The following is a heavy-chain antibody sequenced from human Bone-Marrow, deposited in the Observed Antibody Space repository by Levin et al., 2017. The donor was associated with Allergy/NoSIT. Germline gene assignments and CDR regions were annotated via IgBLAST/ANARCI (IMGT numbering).Heavy chain of an antibody. Sequence: GGSLRLSCGVSGFSFSSNWMSWVRQAPGKGLEWVANIKEDGSERYYVDSVEGRFTISRDNAKNSLYLQMSGLRAEDMAIYYCVRYTSSREVYWGLGTLVTVSS. D-gene: IGHD6-6*01. CDR2: IKEDGSER. CDR1: GFSFSSNW. J-gene: IGHJ4*02. CDR3: VRYTSSREVY. V-gene: IGHV3-7*01.